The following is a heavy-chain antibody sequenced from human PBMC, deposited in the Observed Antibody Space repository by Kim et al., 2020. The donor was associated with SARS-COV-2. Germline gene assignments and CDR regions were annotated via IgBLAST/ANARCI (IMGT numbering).Heavy chain of an antibody. CDR3: ARDLGVGSGSYYY. D-gene: IGHD3-10*01. CDR2: IWYDGSNK. CDR1: GFTFSSYG. V-gene: IGHV3-33*01. Sequence: GGSLRLSCAASGFTFSSYGMHWVRQAPGKGLEWVAVIWYDGSNKYYADSVKGRFTISRDNSKNTLYLQMNSLRAEDTAVYYCARDLGVGSGSYYYWGQGTLVTVSS. J-gene: IGHJ4*02.